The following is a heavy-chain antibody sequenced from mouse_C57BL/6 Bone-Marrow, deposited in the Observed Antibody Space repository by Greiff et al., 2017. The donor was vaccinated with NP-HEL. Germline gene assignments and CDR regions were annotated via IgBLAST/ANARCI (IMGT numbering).Heavy chain of an antibody. J-gene: IGHJ1*03. Sequence: EVQLQQSGPELVKPGASVKIPCKASGYTFTDYNMDWVKQSHGKSLEWIGDINPNNGGTIYNQKFKGKATLTVDKSSSTAYMELRSLTSEDAAVYYCGRVEDGYYWDIDVWGTGTTVTVSS. CDR2: INPNNGGT. D-gene: IGHD2-3*01. CDR3: GRVEDGYYWDIDV. V-gene: IGHV1-18*01. CDR1: GYTFTDYN.